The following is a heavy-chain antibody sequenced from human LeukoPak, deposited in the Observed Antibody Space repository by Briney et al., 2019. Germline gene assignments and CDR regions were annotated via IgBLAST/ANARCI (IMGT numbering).Heavy chain of an antibody. CDR1: GFTFSSYA. Sequence: GGSLRLSCSASGFTFSSYAMHWVRRAPGKGLEYVSAISGKEVRTYYADSVKGRFTISRDNSKNTLYLQMSSLRTEDTAVYYCVKCTVTYYYDLWGQGTLVTVYS. V-gene: IGHV3-64D*06. D-gene: IGHD4-17*01. CDR2: ISGKEVRT. J-gene: IGHJ4*02. CDR3: VKCTVTYYYDL.